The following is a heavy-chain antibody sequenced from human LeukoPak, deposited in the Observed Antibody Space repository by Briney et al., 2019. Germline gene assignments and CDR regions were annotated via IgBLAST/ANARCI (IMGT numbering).Heavy chain of an antibody. CDR1: GFTFSSYA. J-gene: IGHJ4*02. Sequence: GGSLRLSCAASGFTFSSYAMHWVRQAPGKGLEWVAVISYDGSNKHYADSVKGRFTISRDNSKNTLYLQMNSLRAEDTAVYYCARDPDSSGYYAYYFDYWGQGTLVTVSS. CDR2: ISYDGSNK. D-gene: IGHD3-22*01. CDR3: ARDPDSSGYYAYYFDY. V-gene: IGHV3-30-3*01.